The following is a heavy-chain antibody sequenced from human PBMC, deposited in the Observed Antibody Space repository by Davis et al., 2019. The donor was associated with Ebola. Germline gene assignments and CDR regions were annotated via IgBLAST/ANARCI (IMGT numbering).Heavy chain of an antibody. V-gene: IGHV3-11*04. CDR2: ISATGDTT. Sequence: GESLKISCAGSGFTFSNYYMSWSRQAPGKGLEWVSYISATGDTTYYVDSVKGRFIISRDNAKNTLYLEMNSLRAEDTAVYYCARGGSLSHWGRGTLVTVSS. J-gene: IGHJ4*02. CDR1: GFTFSNYY. D-gene: IGHD3-16*01. CDR3: ARGGSLSH.